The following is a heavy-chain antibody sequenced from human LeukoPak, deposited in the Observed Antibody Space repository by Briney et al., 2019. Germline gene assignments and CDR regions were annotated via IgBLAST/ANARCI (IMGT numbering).Heavy chain of an antibody. J-gene: IGHJ4*02. CDR2: ISGSGGST. Sequence: GGSLRLSCAASGFTFSSYAMSWVRQAPGKGLEWVSAISGSGGSTYYADSVKGRFTISRDNSKNTLYLQMNSLRAEDTAVYYCARDRLVGGSCSDYWGQGTLVTVSS. CDR3: ARDRLVGGSCSDY. CDR1: GFTFSSYA. D-gene: IGHD2-15*01. V-gene: IGHV3-23*01.